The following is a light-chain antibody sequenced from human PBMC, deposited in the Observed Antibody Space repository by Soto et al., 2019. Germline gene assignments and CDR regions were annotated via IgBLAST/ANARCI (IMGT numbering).Light chain of an antibody. CDR3: QQYNYWPPKT. CDR1: QSVSNN. Sequence: EIVMTQSPATLSVSPGERTTLSCRASQSVSNNLAWYQQKPGQAPRLLIYGASTRATGIPARFSGSGSGTEFTLTISSLQSEDFAVYYCQQYNYWPPKTFGQGTKVEMK. V-gene: IGKV3-15*01. CDR2: GAS. J-gene: IGKJ1*01.